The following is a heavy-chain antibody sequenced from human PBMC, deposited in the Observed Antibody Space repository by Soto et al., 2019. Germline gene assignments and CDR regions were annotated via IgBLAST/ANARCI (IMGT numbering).Heavy chain of an antibody. CDR3: ASGVPIVVVTANQPDAFDI. CDR1: GFTFRSYS. Sequence: EVQLVESGGGLVQPGGSLRLSCAASGFTFRSYSMNWVRQAPGKGLEWVSYISTSSTIYYADSVKGRFTISRDNAKNSLYLQMNSLRDEDTAVYYCASGVPIVVVTANQPDAFDIWGQGTMVTVSS. CDR2: ISTSSTI. V-gene: IGHV3-48*02. J-gene: IGHJ3*02. D-gene: IGHD2-21*02.